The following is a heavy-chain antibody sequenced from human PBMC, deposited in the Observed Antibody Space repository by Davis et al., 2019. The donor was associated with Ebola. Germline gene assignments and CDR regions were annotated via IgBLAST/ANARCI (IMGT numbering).Heavy chain of an antibody. D-gene: IGHD4-17*01. Sequence: SLKISCAASGFIFDDYSMHWVRQAPGKGLQWVAGISWNSASIDYADSVKGRFTTSRDNAKASLYLQMNSLKTGDTAFYYCARDLGRVTVGNWGQGTLVTVS. CDR3: ARDLGRVTVGN. V-gene: IGHV3-9*01. CDR2: ISWNSASI. J-gene: IGHJ4*02. CDR1: GFIFDDYS.